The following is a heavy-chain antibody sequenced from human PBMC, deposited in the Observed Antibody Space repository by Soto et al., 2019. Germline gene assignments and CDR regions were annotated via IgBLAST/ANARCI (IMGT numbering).Heavy chain of an antibody. CDR3: ATGGHNDGYNVYHGMDV. V-gene: IGHV1-69*01. D-gene: IGHD5-18*01. J-gene: IGHJ6*02. CDR2: VIPLFDTA. Sequence: QVQVVQSGAEVKTPGSSVKVSCKVSGGIFTNNAISWVRQAPGQGLEWLGGVIPLFDTAYYAQIFRGRLRISADGATTTAYMELSGLTSADTAVDFCATGGHNDGYNVYHGMDVWGQGTTVTVS. CDR1: GGIFTNNA.